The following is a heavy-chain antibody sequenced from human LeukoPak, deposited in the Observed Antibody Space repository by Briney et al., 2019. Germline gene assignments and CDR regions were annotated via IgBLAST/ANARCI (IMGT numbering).Heavy chain of an antibody. CDR3: ARALWFGETFPAY. Sequence: PGGSLRLSCAASGFTFSNYSMNWARQAPGKGLEWVPSISSRSSYIYYADSVKGRFTISRDNAKNSLYLQMNSLRAEDTAVYYCARALWFGETFPAYWGQGTLVTVSS. V-gene: IGHV3-21*01. CDR1: GFTFSNYS. J-gene: IGHJ4*02. CDR2: ISSRSSYI. D-gene: IGHD3-10*01.